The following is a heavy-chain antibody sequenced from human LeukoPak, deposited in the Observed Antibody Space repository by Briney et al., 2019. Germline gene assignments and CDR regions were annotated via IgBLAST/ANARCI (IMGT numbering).Heavy chain of an antibody. CDR3: ARGLFGLFDY. D-gene: IGHD3/OR15-3a*01. CDR2: INHSGST. V-gene: IGHV4-34*01. CDR1: GGSISSYY. Sequence: SETLSLTCTVSGGSISSYYWSWIRQPPGKGLEWIGEINHSGSTNYNPSLKSRVTISVDTSKNQFSLKLSSVTAADTAVYYCARGLFGLFDYWGQGTLVTVSS. J-gene: IGHJ4*02.